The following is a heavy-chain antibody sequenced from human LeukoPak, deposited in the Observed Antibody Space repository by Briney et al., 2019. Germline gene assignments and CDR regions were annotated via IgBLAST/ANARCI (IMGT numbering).Heavy chain of an antibody. D-gene: IGHD3/OR15-3a*01. J-gene: IGHJ4*02. CDR1: GYTFTGYY. Sequence: ASVKVSCKASGYTFTGYYIHWVRQAPGQGLEWMGWINPNSGATKYQEKFQGRVTMARDTSITTANMEVSSVRSDDTAVYYCALWTGATSPQGFDYWGQGTRVTVSS. CDR2: INPNSGAT. V-gene: IGHV1-2*02. CDR3: ALWTGATSPQGFDY.